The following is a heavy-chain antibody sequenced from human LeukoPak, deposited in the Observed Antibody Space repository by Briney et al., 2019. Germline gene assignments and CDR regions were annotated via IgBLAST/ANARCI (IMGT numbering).Heavy chain of an antibody. J-gene: IGHJ5*02. V-gene: IGHV4-34*01. Sequence: SETLSFTCAVYGGSFSGYYWSWIRQPLGKGLEWIGEINHSGSTNYNPSLKGRVTISVDTSKNQFSLKLSSVTAADTAVYYCARDRDGYNSNWFDPWGQGTLVTVSS. CDR2: INHSGST. D-gene: IGHD5-24*01. CDR1: GGSFSGYY. CDR3: ARDRDGYNSNWFDP.